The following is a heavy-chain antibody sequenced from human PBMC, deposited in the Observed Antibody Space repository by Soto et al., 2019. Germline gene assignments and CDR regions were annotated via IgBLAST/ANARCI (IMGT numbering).Heavy chain of an antibody. D-gene: IGHD6-6*01. CDR2: ISGSGGST. CDR1: GFTFSSYA. J-gene: IGHJ6*02. V-gene: IGHV3-23*01. Sequence: EVQLLESGGGLVQPGGSLRLSCAASGFTFSSYAMSWVRQAPGKGLEWVSAISGSGGSTYYADSVKGRFTISRDNYKNTLYLQMNSLRAEDTAVYYCAKDNRAVPSGMDVWGQGTTVTVSS. CDR3: AKDNRAVPSGMDV.